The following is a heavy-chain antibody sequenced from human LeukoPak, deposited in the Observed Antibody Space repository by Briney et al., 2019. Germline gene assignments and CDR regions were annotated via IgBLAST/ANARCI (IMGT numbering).Heavy chain of an antibody. CDR2: ISGSGGST. D-gene: IGHD3-3*01. Sequence: SGGSLRLSCAASGFPFSSYAMSWVRQAPGKGLEWVSAISGSGGSTYYADSVKGRLTISRDNSRNTLYLQINSLRAEDTAVYYCAKGPKYDFWSGTRDYYFDYWGQGTLVTVPS. CDR1: GFPFSSYA. CDR3: AKGPKYDFWSGTRDYYFDY. J-gene: IGHJ4*02. V-gene: IGHV3-23*01.